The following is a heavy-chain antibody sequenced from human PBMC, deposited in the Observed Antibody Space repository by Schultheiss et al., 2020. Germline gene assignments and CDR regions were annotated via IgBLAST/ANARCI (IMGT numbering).Heavy chain of an antibody. J-gene: IGHJ5*02. CDR1: GGSVSSGSYY. CDR2: IYYSGST. Sequence: SATLSLTCTVSGGSVSSGSYYWSWIRQPPGKGLEWIGYIYYSGSTNYNPSLKSRVTISVDTSKNQFSLKLSSVTAADTAVYYCARDSSTFLAFGYNWFDPWGPGTLVTVAS. V-gene: IGHV4-61*01. CDR3: ARDSSTFLAFGYNWFDP. D-gene: IGHD3-16*01.